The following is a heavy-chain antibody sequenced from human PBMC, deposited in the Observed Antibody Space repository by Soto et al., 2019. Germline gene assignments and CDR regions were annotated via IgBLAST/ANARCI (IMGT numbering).Heavy chain of an antibody. CDR1: GVTFSSYA. V-gene: IGHV1-69*13. J-gene: IGHJ4*02. Sequence: SVKVSCKASGVTFSSYAISWVRQAPGQGLEWMGGIIPIFGTANYAQKFQGRVTITADESTSTAYMELSSLRSEDTAVYYCARDSEAHSYGFGYWGQGTLVTVSS. D-gene: IGHD5-18*01. CDR2: IIPIFGTA. CDR3: ARDSEAHSYGFGY.